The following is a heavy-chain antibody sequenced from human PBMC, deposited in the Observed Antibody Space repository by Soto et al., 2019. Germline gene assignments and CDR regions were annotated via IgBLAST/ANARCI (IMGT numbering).Heavy chain of an antibody. J-gene: IGHJ4*02. V-gene: IGHV1-8*01. CDR1: GYSFTSLD. Sequence: QVQLVQSGAEVREPGASVKVSCKASGYSFTSLDINWVRQTAGQGLEWMGWMQPSTGRTGYAQKFQGRVTNNRGTSINTAYMELTTLTSDDTAFYYCARGVSAGVDYWGQGTLVTVSS. CDR3: ARGVSAGVDY. CDR2: MQPSTGRT. D-gene: IGHD1-26*01.